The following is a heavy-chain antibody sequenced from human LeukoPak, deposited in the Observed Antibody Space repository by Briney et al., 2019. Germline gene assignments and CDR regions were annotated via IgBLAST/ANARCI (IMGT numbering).Heavy chain of an antibody. CDR1: GYSFTSYW. CDR2: IYPGDSDT. J-gene: IGHJ4*02. D-gene: IGHD3-10*01. Sequence: GESLKISCKGSGYSFTSYWIGWVRQMPGKGLEWMGIIYPGDSDTRYSPSFQGQVTISADKSISTAYLQWSSLKASDTAMYYCARSHYYGSGSYYRINDYWGQGTLVTVSS. V-gene: IGHV5-51*01. CDR3: ARSHYYGSGSYYRINDY.